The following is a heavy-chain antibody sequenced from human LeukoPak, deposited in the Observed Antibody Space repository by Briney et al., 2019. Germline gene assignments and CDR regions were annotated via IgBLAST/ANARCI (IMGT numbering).Heavy chain of an antibody. CDR1: GFTICSYW. CDR3: ARFSEQVVRYYYYYRDV. Sequence: RPGGSLRLYCAASGFTICSYWMGWVRPAPGLGLEGVANIKQDGSEKCYVDSVKGRFTISRDNAKNSLYLNMHNLRVEDTAVYSCARFSEQVVRYYYYYRDVWGKRTTVTVSS. CDR2: IKQDGSEK. D-gene: IGHD6-6*01. V-gene: IGHV3-7*03. J-gene: IGHJ6*03.